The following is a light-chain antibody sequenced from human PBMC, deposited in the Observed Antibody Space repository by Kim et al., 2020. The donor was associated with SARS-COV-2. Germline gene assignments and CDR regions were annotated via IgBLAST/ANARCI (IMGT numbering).Light chain of an antibody. CDR3: QQYYSDSRA. CDR1: QGVSDW. V-gene: IGKV1-5*03. J-gene: IGKJ1*01. CDR2: KAS. Sequence: DIQMTQSPSTLSASVGDRVTITCRASQGVSDWLAWYQQKPGKPPKLLIYKASKLEDGVPSRFSATESGTEFTLTINSLQPDDFATYYCQQYYSDSRAFGQGTKVDIK.